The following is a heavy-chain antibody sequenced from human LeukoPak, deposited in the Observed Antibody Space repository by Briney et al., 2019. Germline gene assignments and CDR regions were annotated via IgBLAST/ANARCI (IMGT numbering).Heavy chain of an antibody. CDR3: ARGVGYYDSSGYYLGEWFDP. CDR1: GYTFTGYY. V-gene: IGHV1-2*02. CDR2: INPNSGGT. Sequence: ASVKVSCKASGYTFTGYYMHWVRQAPGQGLEWMGWINPNSGGTNYAQKFQGRVTMTRDTSISTAYMELSRLRSNDTAVYYCARGVGYYDSSGYYLGEWFDPWGQRTLVTVSS. J-gene: IGHJ5*02. D-gene: IGHD3-22*01.